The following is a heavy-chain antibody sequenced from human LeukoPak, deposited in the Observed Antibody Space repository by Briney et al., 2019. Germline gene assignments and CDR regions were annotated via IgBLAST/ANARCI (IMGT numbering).Heavy chain of an antibody. CDR2: ISNSGGST. Sequence: PGGSLRLSCAASGFTFSSCAMSWVRQAPGKGLEWVSAISNSGGSTYYADSVKGRFTISRDNSKNTLYLQMNSLRAEDTAVYYCAKDTVGYTAYASFDYWGQGTLVTFSS. CDR1: GFTFSSCA. D-gene: IGHD5-12*01. V-gene: IGHV3-23*01. CDR3: AKDTVGYTAYASFDY. J-gene: IGHJ4*02.